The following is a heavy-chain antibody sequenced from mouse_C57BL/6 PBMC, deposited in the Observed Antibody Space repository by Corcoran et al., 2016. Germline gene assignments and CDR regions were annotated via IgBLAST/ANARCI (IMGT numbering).Heavy chain of an antibody. D-gene: IGHD1-1*01. CDR3: ARSITTVVATRYFDV. CDR1: GYTFTTYG. CDR2: INTYSGVP. V-gene: IGHV9-3*01. Sequence: QIQLVQSGPELKKPGETVKFSCKASGYTFTTYGMSWVKQAPGKGLKWMGWINTYSGVPTYADDFKGRFAFSLETSASTAYLQINNLKNEDTATYFCARSITTVVATRYFDVWGTGTTVTVSS. J-gene: IGHJ1*03.